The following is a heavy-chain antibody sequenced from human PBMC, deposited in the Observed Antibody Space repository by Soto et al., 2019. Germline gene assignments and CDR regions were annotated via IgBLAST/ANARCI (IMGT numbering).Heavy chain of an antibody. CDR3: AKDWGSSGWFNWFDS. CDR1: GFTLSNTG. CDR2: IAHNGFSQ. V-gene: IGHV3-30*18. Sequence: QVQLVESGGGVVQPGTSLRLSCVVSGFTLSNTGVHWVRQAPGKGLEWAAMIAHNGFSQFYVDSVKGRFTISRDNSKNTVYLQMHSLRPEDTSVYYCAKDWGSSGWFNWFDSWGQGTLVTVSS. D-gene: IGHD6-19*01. J-gene: IGHJ5*01.